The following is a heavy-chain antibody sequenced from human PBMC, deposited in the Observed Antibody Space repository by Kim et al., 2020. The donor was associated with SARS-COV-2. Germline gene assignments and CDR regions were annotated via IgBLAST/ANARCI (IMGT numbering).Heavy chain of an antibody. V-gene: IGHV1-69*13. CDR3: ARDLRRIGEQLVQGFNY. CDR1: GGTFSSYA. CDR2: IIPIFGTA. Sequence: SVKVSCKASGGTFSSYAISWVRQAPGQGLEWMGGIIPIFGTANYAQKFQGRVTITADESTSTAYMALSSLRSEDTAVYYCARDLRRIGEQLVQGFNYWGQGTLVTVSS. D-gene: IGHD6-6*01. J-gene: IGHJ4*02.